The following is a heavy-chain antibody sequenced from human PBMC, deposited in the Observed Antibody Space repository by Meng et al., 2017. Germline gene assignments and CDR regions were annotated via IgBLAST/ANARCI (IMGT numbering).Heavy chain of an antibody. CDR1: GFTFSRYA. CDR3: VRDIMSGHFSVDY. V-gene: IGHV3-23*01. D-gene: IGHD3-3*01. J-gene: IGHJ4*02. CDR2: ISGSGGST. Sequence: EVQVLESGGGLVQPGRSLRLSCAASGFTFSRYAMSWVRQAPGKGLEWVSAISGSGGSTYYADSVKGRFTISRDISKNTLYLQMDSLTDEDTAVHYCVRDIMSGHFSVDYWGQGTLVTAPQ.